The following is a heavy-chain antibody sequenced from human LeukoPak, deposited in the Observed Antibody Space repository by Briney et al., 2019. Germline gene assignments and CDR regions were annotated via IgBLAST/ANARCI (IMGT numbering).Heavy chain of an antibody. CDR3: ARLYDLLTGQVPETASHFDY. J-gene: IGHJ4*02. D-gene: IGHD3-9*01. Sequence: ASVKVSCKASGGTFSSYAISWVRQAPGQGLEWMGRIIPILDISNYAQKFQGRVTITADKSTRTAYMELSSLRSEDTAVYYCARLYDLLTGQVPETASHFDYWGQGTLVTVSS. V-gene: IGHV1-69*04. CDR2: IIPILDIS. CDR1: GGTFSSYA.